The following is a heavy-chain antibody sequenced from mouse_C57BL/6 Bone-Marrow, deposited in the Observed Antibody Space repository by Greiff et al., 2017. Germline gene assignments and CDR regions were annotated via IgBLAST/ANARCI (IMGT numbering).Heavy chain of an antibody. V-gene: IGHV14-4*01. J-gene: IGHJ3*01. Sequence: EVQLQQSGPELVRPGASVKLSCTASGFNIKDDYMHWVKQRPEQGLEWIGWIAPENRDTVYAPKFHGKATITVDTSSNTAYLQLSSLTSEDTAVYYCTRIAYWGQGTLVTVSA. CDR2: IAPENRDT. CDR3: TRIAY. CDR1: GFNIKDDY.